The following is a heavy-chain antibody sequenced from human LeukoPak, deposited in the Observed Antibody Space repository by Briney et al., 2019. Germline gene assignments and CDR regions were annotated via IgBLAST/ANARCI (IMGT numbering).Heavy chain of an antibody. J-gene: IGHJ5*02. CDR3: ARGPPGRVYDSSKKGLFDP. CDR1: GYTFTTYY. CDR2: INPSGTST. V-gene: IGHV1-46*01. D-gene: IGHD3-22*01. Sequence: ASVKVSCKASGYTFTTYYLHWVRQAPGQGLEWMVIINPSGTSTTYAQKFQGRVTMTIDTSTSTVYMELSSLRSEDTAMYYCARGPPGRVYDSSKKGLFDPWGQGTLVTVSS.